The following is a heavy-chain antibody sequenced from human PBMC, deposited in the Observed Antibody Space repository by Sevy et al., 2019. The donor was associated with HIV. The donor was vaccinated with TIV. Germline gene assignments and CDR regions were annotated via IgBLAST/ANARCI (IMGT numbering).Heavy chain of an antibody. V-gene: IGHV1-2*02. J-gene: IGHJ4*02. CDR2: INPNSGGT. CDR3: ARERGPTYYYDSSGYYLGY. Sequence: ASVKVSCKASGYTFTGYYMHWVRQAPGQGLEWMGWINPNSGGTNYAQKFQGRVTMTRDTSISTAYMELSRLRSDDTAVYYCARERGPTYYYDSSGYYLGYWGQGTLVTVSS. D-gene: IGHD3-22*01. CDR1: GYTFTGYY.